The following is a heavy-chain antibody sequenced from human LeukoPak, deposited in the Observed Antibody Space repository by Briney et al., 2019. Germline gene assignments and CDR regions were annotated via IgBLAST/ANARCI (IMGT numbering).Heavy chain of an antibody. V-gene: IGHV7-4-1*02. CDR2: INTNTGNP. J-gene: IGHJ4*02. CDR3: ARVKRFGELYLLDY. D-gene: IGHD3-10*01. CDR1: GYTFTSYA. Sequence: ASVKVSCKASGYTFTSYAMNWVRQAPGQGLEWMGWINTNTGNPTYAQGFTGRFVFSLDTSVSTAYLQISSLKAEDTAVYYCARVKRFGELYLLDYWGQGTLVTVSS.